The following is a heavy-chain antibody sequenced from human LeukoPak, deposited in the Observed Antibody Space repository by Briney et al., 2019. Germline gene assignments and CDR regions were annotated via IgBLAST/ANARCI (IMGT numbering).Heavy chain of an antibody. CDR2: INKDGGEK. J-gene: IGHJ4*02. Sequence: GGSLRLSCAASGFTFSSYWMSWVRQAPGKGLEWVANINKDGGEKYYVDSVKGRFTISRDNAKNSLYLQMNSLRAEDTAVYYCAAREAYGRPFDYWGQGTLVTVSS. V-gene: IGHV3-7*03. D-gene: IGHD3-10*01. CDR3: AAREAYGRPFDY. CDR1: GFTFSSYW.